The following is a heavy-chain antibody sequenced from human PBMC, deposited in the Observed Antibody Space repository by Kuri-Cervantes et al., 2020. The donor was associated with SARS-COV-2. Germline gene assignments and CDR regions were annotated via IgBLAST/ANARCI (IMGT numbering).Heavy chain of an antibody. V-gene: IGHV3-15*01. D-gene: IGHD2-2*01. CDR2: IKSKTDGGTT. J-gene: IGHJ4*02. CDR3: TTDQGDGEVPAAKHLVTDY. Sequence: GGSLRLSCAASGFTFDDYAMHWVRQAPGKGLEWVGRIKSKTDGGTTDYAAPVKGRFTISRDDSKNTLYLQMNSLKTEDTAVYYCTTDQGDGEVPAAKHLVTDYWGQGTLVTVSS. CDR1: GFTFDDYA.